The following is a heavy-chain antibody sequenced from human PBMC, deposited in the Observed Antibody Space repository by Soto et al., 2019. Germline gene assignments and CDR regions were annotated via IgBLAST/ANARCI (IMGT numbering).Heavy chain of an antibody. V-gene: IGHV3-11*01. CDR1: GFTFSDYY. D-gene: IGHD3-22*01. J-gene: IGHJ4*02. CDR3: ARDSSYYYDSTMDY. Sequence: PGGSLRLSCAASGFTFSDYYMSWIRQAPGKGLEWVSYISSSGSTIYYADSVKGRFTISRDNAKNSLYLQMNSLRAEDTAVYYCARDSSYYYDSTMDYWGQGTLVTVSS. CDR2: ISSSGSTI.